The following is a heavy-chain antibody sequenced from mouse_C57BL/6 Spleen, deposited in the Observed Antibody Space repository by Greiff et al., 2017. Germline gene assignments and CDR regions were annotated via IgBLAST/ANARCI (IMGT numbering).Heavy chain of an antibody. CDR2: IYPGSGSP. CDR3: ARPVYYYGSWYFDV. D-gene: IGHD1-1*01. CDR1: GYTFTSYW. Sequence: QVQLQQPGAELVKPGASVKMSCKASGYTFTSYWITWVKQRPGQGLEWIGDIYPGSGSPNYNEKFKSKATLTVDKSSSTAYMQLSSLTSEDSAVYYCARPVYYYGSWYFDVWGTGTTVTVSS. V-gene: IGHV1-55*01. J-gene: IGHJ1*03.